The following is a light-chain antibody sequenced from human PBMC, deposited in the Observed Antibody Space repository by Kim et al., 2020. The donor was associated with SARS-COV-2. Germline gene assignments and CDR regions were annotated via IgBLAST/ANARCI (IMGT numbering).Light chain of an antibody. V-gene: IGLV6-57*01. CDR3: QSYDSSNPNWV. CDR2: SDN. CDR1: SGSIASNC. J-gene: IGLJ3*02. Sequence: VTISCTRGSGSIASNCVPSYPQRPGSSPTPVIYSDNQRPSGLPDRFSGSIDSASDSASLPISGLKTEDEVDYYCQSYDSSNPNWVFGGGTQLTVL.